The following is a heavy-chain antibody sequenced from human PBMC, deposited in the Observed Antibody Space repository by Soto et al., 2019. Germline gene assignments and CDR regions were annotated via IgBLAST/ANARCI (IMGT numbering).Heavy chain of an antibody. Sequence: SGPTLVKPTQTLTLTCTFSGFSLSTSGVGVGWIRQPPGKALEWLALIYWDDDKRYSPSLKSRLTITKDTSKNQVVLTMTNMDPVDTATYYCAHSGIGSGWYLSGGWFDPWGQGTLVTVSS. CDR1: GFSLSTSGVG. CDR3: AHSGIGSGWYLSGGWFDP. V-gene: IGHV2-5*02. CDR2: IYWDDDK. J-gene: IGHJ5*02. D-gene: IGHD6-19*01.